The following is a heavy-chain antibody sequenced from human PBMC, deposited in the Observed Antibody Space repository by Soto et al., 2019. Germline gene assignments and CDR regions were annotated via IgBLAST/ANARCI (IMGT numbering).Heavy chain of an antibody. V-gene: IGHV3-30*18. D-gene: IGHD3-10*01. Sequence: QVQLVESGGGVVQPGRFLRLSCEASGFTFNGYGMHWVRQAPGKGLEWVAVISYDGSHKYSADSVQGRFTISRDNSKNTLYLQMNGLRAEDTAMYYCAKERGGSMVRGVVKAFDYWGQGTLVTVSS. J-gene: IGHJ4*02. CDR3: AKERGGSMVRGVVKAFDY. CDR2: ISYDGSHK. CDR1: GFTFNGYG.